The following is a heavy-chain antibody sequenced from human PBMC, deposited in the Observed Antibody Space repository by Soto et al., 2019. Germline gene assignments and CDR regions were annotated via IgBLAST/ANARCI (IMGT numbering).Heavy chain of an antibody. Sequence: QVQLQESGPGLVKPSETLSLTCTVSGDSISSYYWSWIRQPPGKGLEWIGYIYYSGSTNYNPSLKSRVTISVDTSKNQFSLKLSSVTAADTAVYYCARAPEIRGWGGGCFHHWGQGSLVTVSS. CDR1: GDSISSYY. D-gene: IGHD3-16*01. J-gene: IGHJ1*01. CDR2: IYYSGST. CDR3: ARAPEIRGWGGGCFHH. V-gene: IGHV4-59*01.